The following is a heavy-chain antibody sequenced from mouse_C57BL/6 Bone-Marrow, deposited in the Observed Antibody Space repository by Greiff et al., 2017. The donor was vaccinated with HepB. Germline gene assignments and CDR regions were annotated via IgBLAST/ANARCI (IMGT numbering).Heavy chain of an antibody. Sequence: VQLKHSGPELVKPGASVKMSCKASGYTFTDYNMHWVKQSHGKSLEWIGYINPNNGGTSYNQKFKGKATLTVNKSSSTAYMELRSLTSEDSAVYYCAREVLRPWYFDVWGTGTTVTVSS. V-gene: IGHV1-22*01. CDR1: GYTFTDYN. J-gene: IGHJ1*03. CDR2: INPNNGGT. CDR3: AREVLRPWYFDV. D-gene: IGHD1-2*01.